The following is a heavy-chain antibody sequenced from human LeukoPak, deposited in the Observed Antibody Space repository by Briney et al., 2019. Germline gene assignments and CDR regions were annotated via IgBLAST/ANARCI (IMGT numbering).Heavy chain of an antibody. CDR3: ARGRYCSADICSGGDAFDI. Sequence: SEGLSLTCTVSGGSINNYYWSWIRQPAGKGLEWIGRIYTRGSTNYNPSLKSRVTMSVDTSKNQFSLKLSSVTAADTALYYCARGRYCSADICSGGDAFDIWGQGTMVSVSS. D-gene: IGHD2-15*01. J-gene: IGHJ3*02. V-gene: IGHV4-4*07. CDR1: GGSINNYY. CDR2: IYTRGST.